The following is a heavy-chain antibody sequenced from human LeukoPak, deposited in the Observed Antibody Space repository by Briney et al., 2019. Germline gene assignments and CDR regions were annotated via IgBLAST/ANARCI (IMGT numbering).Heavy chain of an antibody. J-gene: IGHJ4*02. Sequence: SETLFLTCTVSGGSISSSSYYWGWIRQPPGKGLEWIGTIYYSGSTYYNPSLKSRVTISVDTSKNQFSLKLSSVTAADTAVYYCASRRGYSYGYLAGSMLHYWGQGTLVTVSS. D-gene: IGHD5-18*01. CDR3: ASRRGYSYGYLAGSMLHY. CDR1: GGSISSSSYY. V-gene: IGHV4-39*01. CDR2: IYYSGST.